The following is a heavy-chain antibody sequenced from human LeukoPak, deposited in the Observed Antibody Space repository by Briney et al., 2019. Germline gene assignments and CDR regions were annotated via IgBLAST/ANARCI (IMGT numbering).Heavy chain of an antibody. V-gene: IGHV4-34*01. D-gene: IGHD4-17*01. Sequence: SETLSLTCAVYGGSFSGYYWSWIRQPPGKGLEWIGEINHSGSTNYNPSLKSRVTISVDTSKNQFSLKLSSVTAADTAVYYCAGTTRNDYGDYGGFYFDYWGQGTLVTVSS. J-gene: IGHJ4*02. CDR1: GGSFSGYY. CDR3: AGTTRNDYGDYGGFYFDY. CDR2: INHSGST.